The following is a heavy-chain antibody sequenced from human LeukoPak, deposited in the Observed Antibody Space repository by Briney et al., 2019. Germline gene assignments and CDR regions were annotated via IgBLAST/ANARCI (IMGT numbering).Heavy chain of an antibody. CDR2: IVVGSGNT. J-gene: IGHJ3*02. V-gene: IGHV1-58*02. CDR1: GFTFTSSA. D-gene: IGHD3-10*01. CDR3: AASKGGGYYGSGSYGAFDI. Sequence: SVKVSCKASGFTFTSSAMQWVQQARGQRLEWIGWIVVGSGNTNYAQKFQERVTITRDMSTSTAYMELSSLRSEDTAVYYCAASKGGGYYGSGSYGAFDIWGQGTMVTVSS.